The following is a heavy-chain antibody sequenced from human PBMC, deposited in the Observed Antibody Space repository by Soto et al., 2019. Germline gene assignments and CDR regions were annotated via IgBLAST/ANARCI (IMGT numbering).Heavy chain of an antibody. CDR1: GYAISSGYY. J-gene: IGHJ5*02. V-gene: IGHV4-38-2*01. CDR2: IYHSGST. CDR3: ARGPHIVILTASLPLFGS. D-gene: IGHD2-2*01. Sequence: PSETLSLTCAVSGYAISSGYYWGWIRQPPGKGLEWIGSIYHSGSTYYNPSLKSRVTISVDTSKNHFSLKLSSVTAADTAVYYCARGPHIVILTASLPLFGSWGQGTLVTLSS.